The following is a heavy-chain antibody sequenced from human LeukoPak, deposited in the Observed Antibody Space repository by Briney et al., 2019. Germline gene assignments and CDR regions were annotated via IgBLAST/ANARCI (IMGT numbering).Heavy chain of an antibody. CDR3: VRDGAVVTSGSYPWRYFQY. CDR2: ISSSSSTI. V-gene: IGHV3-48*04. CDR1: GFTFSSYS. Sequence: PGGSLRLSCAASGFTFSSYSMNWVRQAPGKGLEWVSYISSSSSTIYYADSVKGRYTISRDNAKNSLYLQMNTLRAEDTAVYYCVRDGAVVTSGSYPWRYFQYWGQGTLVTVSS. D-gene: IGHD3-10*01. J-gene: IGHJ1*01.